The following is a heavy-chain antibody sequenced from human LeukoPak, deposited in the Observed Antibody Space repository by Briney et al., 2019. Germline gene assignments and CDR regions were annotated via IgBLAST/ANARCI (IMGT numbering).Heavy chain of an antibody. V-gene: IGHV3-64D*09. CDR1: GFTFSSYA. Sequence: GGSLRLSRSAFGFTFSSYAMHWVRQAPGKGLEYVSAISSNGGSTYYADSVKGRFTISRDNSKNTLYLQMSSLRAEDTAVYYCVKGHLVWELGDYFDYWGQGTLVTLSS. J-gene: IGHJ4*02. D-gene: IGHD1-26*01. CDR3: VKGHLVWELGDYFDY. CDR2: ISSNGGST.